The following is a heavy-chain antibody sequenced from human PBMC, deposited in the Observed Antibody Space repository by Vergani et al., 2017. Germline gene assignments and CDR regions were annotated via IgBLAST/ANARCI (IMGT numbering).Heavy chain of an antibody. J-gene: IGHJ4*02. D-gene: IGHD3-22*01. CDR3: ARDPSRITMIVVVINEFDY. V-gene: IGHV3-21*01. CDR2: ISSSSSYI. Sequence: EVQLVESGGGLVKPGGSLRLSYAASGFTFSSYSMNWVRQAPGKGLEWVSSISSSSSYIYYADSVKGRFTISRDNAKNSLYLQMNSLRAEDTAVYYCARDPSRITMIVVVINEFDYWGQGTLVTVSS. CDR1: GFTFSSYS.